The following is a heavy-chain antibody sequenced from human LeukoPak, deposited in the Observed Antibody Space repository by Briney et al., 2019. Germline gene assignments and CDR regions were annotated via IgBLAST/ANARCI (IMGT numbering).Heavy chain of an antibody. J-gene: IGHJ5*02. Sequence: ASVKVSCKASGYTFTSYGISWVRQAPGQGLEWMGWISAYNGNTNYAQKFQGRVTMTRDTSISTAYMELSRLRSDDTAVYYCARAAGPWGQGTLVTVSS. CDR1: GYTFTSYG. D-gene: IGHD6-25*01. V-gene: IGHV1-18*01. CDR3: ARAAGP. CDR2: ISAYNGNT.